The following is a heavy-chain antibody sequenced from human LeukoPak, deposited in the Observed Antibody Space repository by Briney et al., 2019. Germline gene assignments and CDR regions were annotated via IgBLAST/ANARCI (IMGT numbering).Heavy chain of an antibody. CDR1: GYTFTSYY. Sequence: SVKVSCKASGYTFTSYYMHWVRQAPGQGLEWMGGIIPIFATANYAQKFQGGVTITADESTSTAYMELSSLRSEDTAVNYCARGPITTRSHFDYWGQGTLVTVSS. CDR2: IIPIFATA. V-gene: IGHV1-69*13. J-gene: IGHJ4*02. CDR3: ARGPITTRSHFDY. D-gene: IGHD3-22*01.